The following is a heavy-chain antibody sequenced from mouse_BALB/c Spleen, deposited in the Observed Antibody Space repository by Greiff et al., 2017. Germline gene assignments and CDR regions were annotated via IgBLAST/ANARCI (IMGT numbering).Heavy chain of an antibody. CDR2: ISSGGSYT. D-gene: IGHD1-1*01. J-gene: IGHJ2*01. Sequence: DVKLVESGGDLVKPGGSLKLSCAASGFTFSSYGMSWVRQTPDKRLEWVATISSGGSYTYYPDSVKGRFTISRDNAKNTLYLQMSSLKSEDTAMYDCARENYGLYYFDYWGQGTTLTVSS. V-gene: IGHV5-6*02. CDR1: GFTFSSYG. CDR3: ARENYGLYYFDY.